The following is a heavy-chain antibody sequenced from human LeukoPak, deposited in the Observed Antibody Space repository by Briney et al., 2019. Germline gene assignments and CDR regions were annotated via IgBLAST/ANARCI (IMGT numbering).Heavy chain of an antibody. CDR1: GGTFSSYT. D-gene: IGHD5-12*01. Sequence: SVKVSCKASGGTFSSYTISWVRQAPGQGLEWMGRIIPILGIANYAQKFQGRVTITADESTSTAYMELSSLRSEDTAVYYCARLLYSGYDWGGNWFDPWGQGTLVTVSS. CDR2: IIPILGIA. CDR3: ARLLYSGYDWGGNWFDP. V-gene: IGHV1-69*02. J-gene: IGHJ5*02.